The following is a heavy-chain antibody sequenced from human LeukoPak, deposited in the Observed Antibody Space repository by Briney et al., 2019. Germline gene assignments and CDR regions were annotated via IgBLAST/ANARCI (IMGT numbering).Heavy chain of an antibody. V-gene: IGHV1-69*06. D-gene: IGHD6-13*01. Sequence: VASVKVSCKASGGTFSSYAISWVRQAPGQGREWMGGIIPIFGTANYAQKFQGRVTITADKSTSTAYMELSSLRSEDTAVYYCARSSLRIAAAGHEYFQHWGQGTLVTVSS. J-gene: IGHJ1*01. CDR2: IIPIFGTA. CDR1: GGTFSSYA. CDR3: ARSSLRIAAAGHEYFQH.